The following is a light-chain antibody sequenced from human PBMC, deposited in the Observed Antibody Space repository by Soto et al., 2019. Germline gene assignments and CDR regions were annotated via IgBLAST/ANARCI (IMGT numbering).Light chain of an antibody. V-gene: IGKV1-5*01. CDR1: QSITNR. Sequence: DIQMTQSPSALSASVGDKVTITCRASQSITNRLACYQQKPGRAPKVLIYDASIFQSWVPSRFSGSGSGTDFTLTISSLQPEDFATYYCLLDFRYYWAFGQGTKVDIK. J-gene: IGKJ1*01. CDR3: LLDFRYYWA. CDR2: DAS.